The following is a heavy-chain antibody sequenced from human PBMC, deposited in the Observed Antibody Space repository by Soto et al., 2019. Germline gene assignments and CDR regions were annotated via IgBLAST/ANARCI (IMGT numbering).Heavy chain of an antibody. CDR1: GYTFTGYY. Sequence: QVQLVQSGAEVKKPGASVKVSCKASGYTFTGYYMHWVRQAPGQGLEWMGWINPNSGGTNYAQKFQGRVTITADESTSTAYMELSSLRSEDTAVYYCARDGGDYYGSGSYYFEGYYYGMDVWGQGTTVTVSS. CDR3: ARDGGDYYGSGSYYFEGYYYGMDV. J-gene: IGHJ6*02. D-gene: IGHD3-10*01. V-gene: IGHV1-2*02. CDR2: INPNSGGT.